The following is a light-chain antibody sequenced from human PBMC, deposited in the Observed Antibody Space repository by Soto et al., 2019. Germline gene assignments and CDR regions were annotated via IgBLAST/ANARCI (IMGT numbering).Light chain of an antibody. CDR2: GAS. V-gene: IGKV3-20*01. J-gene: IGKJ2*01. CDR1: QSVSSSY. Sequence: EIVLTQSPGTLSLSPGERATLSCRASQSVSSSYFAWYQQKRGQAPRLLIYGASSRATGIPDRFSGSGSGTELTLTISRMEQEDFAVYYCQQYGSSYPTYTFGQGTKLEIK. CDR3: QQYGSSYPTYT.